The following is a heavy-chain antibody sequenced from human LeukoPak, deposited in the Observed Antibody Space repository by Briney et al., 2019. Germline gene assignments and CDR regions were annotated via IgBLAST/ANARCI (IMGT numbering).Heavy chain of an antibody. D-gene: IGHD3-22*01. CDR2: IYYSGST. J-gene: IGHJ3*02. CDR1: GGSISSGDYY. Sequence: SQTLSLTCTVSGGSISSGDYYWSWIRQPPGKGLEWIGYIYYSGSTYYNPSLKSRVTIPVDTSKNQFSLKLSSVTAADTAVYYCARGTTMIVVVISHDAFDIWGQGTMVTVSS. V-gene: IGHV4-30-4*01. CDR3: ARGTTMIVVVISHDAFDI.